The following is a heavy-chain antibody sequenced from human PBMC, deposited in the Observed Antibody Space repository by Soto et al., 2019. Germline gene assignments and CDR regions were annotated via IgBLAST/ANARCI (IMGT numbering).Heavy chain of an antibody. V-gene: IGHV4-34*01. CDR2: INHSGST. CDR3: AQVFETDY. CDR1: GGSFSGYY. Sequence: QVQLQQWGAGLLKPSETLSLTCAVYGGSFSGYYWSWIRQPPGKGLELIGEINHSGSTNYNPSLRSRVTISAYPSTTQFALQLSSVAAAGTAVYYCAQVFETDYWGQGTLVTVSS. J-gene: IGHJ4*02. D-gene: IGHD3-10*01.